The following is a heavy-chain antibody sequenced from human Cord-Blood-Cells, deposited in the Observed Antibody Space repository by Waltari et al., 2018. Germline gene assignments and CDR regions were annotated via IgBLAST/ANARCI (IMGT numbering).Heavy chain of an antibody. Sequence: QVQLVQSGAEVKKPGASVKVSCKASGYTFTGYYMHWVRQAPGQGLEWMGWINPNSGGTNDAQRFQGRVTMTRDTSISTAYMELSRLRSDDTAVYYCARGTGVSSDIVVVPAAIHAFDIWGQGTMVTVSS. CDR2: INPNSGGT. CDR1: GYTFTGYY. J-gene: IGHJ3*02. V-gene: IGHV1-2*02. CDR3: ARGTGVSSDIVVVPAAIHAFDI. D-gene: IGHD2-2*01.